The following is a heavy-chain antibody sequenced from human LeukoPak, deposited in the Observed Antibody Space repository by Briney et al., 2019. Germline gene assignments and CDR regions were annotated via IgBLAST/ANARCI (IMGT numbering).Heavy chain of an antibody. D-gene: IGHD2-15*01. CDR3: ARPYCSGGSCHDYFDY. J-gene: IGHJ4*02. CDR1: GNTFAGYY. Sequence: ASVKVSCKASGNTFAGYYVHWVRRAPGQGLEWMGWINPHTGGTNYAQKFQGRVTMTRDTSISTAYMELGGLTSDDTAVYYCARPYCSGGSCHDYFDYWGREPWSPSPQ. CDR2: INPHTGGT. V-gene: IGHV1-2*02.